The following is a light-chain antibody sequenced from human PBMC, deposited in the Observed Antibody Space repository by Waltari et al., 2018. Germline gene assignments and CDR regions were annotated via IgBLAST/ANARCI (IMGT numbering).Light chain of an antibody. CDR3: SSYAGSSKGV. V-gene: IGLV2-23*02. CDR1: SSDVGDYKR. J-gene: IGLJ2*01. Sequence: QSALTQPASVSGSPGHSLPIPCTGTSSDVGDYKRLSWYQQHPGKAPKLMIYAVSKRPSGVSDRFSGSKSGDMASLTISGLQPEDEAEYFCSSYAGSSKGVFGGGTKVTVL. CDR2: AVS.